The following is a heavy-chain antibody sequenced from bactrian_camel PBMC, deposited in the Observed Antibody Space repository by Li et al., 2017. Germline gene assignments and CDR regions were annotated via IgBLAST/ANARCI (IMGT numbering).Heavy chain of an antibody. CDR2: IDADGET. CDR1: ESHNVDYC. V-gene: IGHV3S55*01. D-gene: IGHD1*01. Sequence: ESGGGSAQAGGSLRLTCVLTESHNVDYCMGWYRQTTGKEREEVAVIDADGETTYADSVKGRFALSQDNSKHTLYLQMNDLKPEDTAMYYCAADRCYPGWSRSGDDFPYWGRGTQVTVS. CDR3: AADRCYPGWSRSGDDFPY. J-gene: IGHJ4*01.